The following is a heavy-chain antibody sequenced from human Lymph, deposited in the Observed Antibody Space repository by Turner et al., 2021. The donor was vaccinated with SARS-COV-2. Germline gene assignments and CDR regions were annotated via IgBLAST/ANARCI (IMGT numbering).Heavy chain of an antibody. V-gene: IGHV3-9*01. CDR2: INWSGGSI. Sequence: DVQLVESGGGLVQPGRSLTLSFAASGFTFDDYAMHWVRQAPGKGLEWVSGINWSGGSIAYADSVKGRFTISRDNPKNSLYLQMNSLRAEDTAFYYCAKDLAGTYYSSFDYWGQGTLVTVSS. D-gene: IGHD1-26*01. J-gene: IGHJ4*02. CDR3: AKDLAGTYYSSFDY. CDR1: GFTFDDYA.